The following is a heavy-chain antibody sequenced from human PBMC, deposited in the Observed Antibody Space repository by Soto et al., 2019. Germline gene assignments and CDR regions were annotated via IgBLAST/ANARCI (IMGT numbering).Heavy chain of an antibody. Sequence: PSETLSLTCTVSGGSIRSDYKYWSWIRQHPGKGLEWIGHIYYSGTTYYNPSLKSRVTISIDTSKNQFSLKLNSVTAADTAVYYCARADLAPALYCGRDCYQVNLFDPWGQGALVTVSS. CDR3: ARADLAPALYCGRDCYQVNLFDP. CDR1: GGSIRSDYKY. D-gene: IGHD2-21*02. J-gene: IGHJ5*02. CDR2: IYYSGTT. V-gene: IGHV4-31*03.